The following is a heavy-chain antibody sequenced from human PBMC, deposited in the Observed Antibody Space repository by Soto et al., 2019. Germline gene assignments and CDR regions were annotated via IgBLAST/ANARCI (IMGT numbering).Heavy chain of an antibody. CDR2: ISSNDEE. V-gene: IGHV2-26*01. J-gene: IGHJ6*02. D-gene: IGHD3-3*01. Sequence: QVTLKESGPVLVKPTETLPLTCTVPGFSLTNPKLGVSWIRQPPVKPLEWLAHISSNDEEAYSTSLKSRLTISTDTSKGQVVLTLTDVDHVDTATYFCARIQNTEVDYGFFAPDVVFYALDVWGQGTMVTVS. CDR1: GFSLTNPKLG. CDR3: ARIQNTEVDYGFFAPDVVFYALDV.